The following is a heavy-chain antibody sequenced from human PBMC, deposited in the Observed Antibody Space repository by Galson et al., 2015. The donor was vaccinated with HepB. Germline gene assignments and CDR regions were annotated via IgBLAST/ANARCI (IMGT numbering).Heavy chain of an antibody. J-gene: IGHJ4*02. CDR1: GGSVSSGSYY. V-gene: IGHV4-61*01. D-gene: IGHD4-17*01. Sequence: SETLSLTCTVSGGSVSSGSYYWSWIRQPPGRGLEWIGHIYYRRSSNYNASLKSRLTISADASKNQFSLKLTSVTAADTAGYYCARVSPGAMPTNYGDYQSFDYWGQGTLVTVSS. CDR2: IYYRRSS. CDR3: ARVSPGAMPTNYGDYQSFDY.